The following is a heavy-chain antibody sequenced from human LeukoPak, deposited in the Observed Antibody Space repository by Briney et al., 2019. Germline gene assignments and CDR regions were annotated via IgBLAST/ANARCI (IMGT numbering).Heavy chain of an antibody. CDR2: IYYSGST. V-gene: IGHV4-31*03. J-gene: IGHJ6*02. Sequence: PSETLSLTCTVSGGSISSGDYYWSWIRQHPGKGLEWIGYIYYSGSTYYNPSLKSRVTISVDTSKNQFSLKLSSVTAADTAVYYCARDLVVVAAPGYYYGMDVWGQGTTVTVSS. D-gene: IGHD2-15*01. CDR3: ARDLVVVAAPGYYYGMDV. CDR1: GGSISSGDYY.